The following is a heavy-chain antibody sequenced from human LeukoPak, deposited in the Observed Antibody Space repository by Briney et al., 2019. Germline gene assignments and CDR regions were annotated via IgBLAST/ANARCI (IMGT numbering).Heavy chain of an antibody. D-gene: IGHD5-18*01. CDR1: GGTFSSYA. Sequence: SVKVSFKASGGTFSSYAISWVRQAPGQGLEWMGGIIPIFGTANYAQKFQGRVTITADESTSTAYMELSSLRSEDTAVYYCARAADTANNWFDPWGQGTLVTVSS. J-gene: IGHJ5*02. V-gene: IGHV1-69*13. CDR2: IIPIFGTA. CDR3: ARAADTANNWFDP.